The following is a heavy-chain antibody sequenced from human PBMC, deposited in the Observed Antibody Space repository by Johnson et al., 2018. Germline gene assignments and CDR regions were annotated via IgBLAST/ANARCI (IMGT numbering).Heavy chain of an antibody. CDR1: GFTFDDYG. CDR3: ARDGIIKNYYYYYMDV. V-gene: IGHV3-20*04. D-gene: IGHD3-16*01. Sequence: VESGGGVVRPGGSLRLSXAASGFTFDDYGMSWVRQAPGKGMEWVSGINWNGGSTGYADSVKGRFNISRENAKNSLYLQMNSLRAEDTALYYCARDGIIKNYYYYYMDVWGKGTTVTVSS. CDR2: INWNGGST. J-gene: IGHJ6*03.